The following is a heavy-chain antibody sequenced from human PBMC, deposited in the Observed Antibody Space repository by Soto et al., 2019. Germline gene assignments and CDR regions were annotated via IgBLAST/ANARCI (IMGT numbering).Heavy chain of an antibody. J-gene: IGHJ4*02. CDR1: GFTFSSYG. V-gene: IGHV3-30*18. CDR3: AKWNGGFDY. Sequence: QVQLVESGGGVVQPGRSLRLSCAASGFTFSSYGMDWVRQAPGKGLEWVAVISYDGSYKYYADSVKGRFTISRDKSKNTLYLQMNSLRAEDTAVYYCAKWNGGFDYWGQGTLVTVSS. CDR2: ISYDGSYK. D-gene: IGHD3-16*01.